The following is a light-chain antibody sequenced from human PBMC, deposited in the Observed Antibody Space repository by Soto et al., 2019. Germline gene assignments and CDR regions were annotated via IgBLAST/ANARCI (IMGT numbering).Light chain of an antibody. J-gene: IGKJ3*01. Sequence: DVVMTQSPLSLPVTLGQPASISCRSSQSLVYGRGNIYLNWFQQRPGQSPRRLIYYVSNRDSGVPDRFSGGGSGTNFTLKISRVEAEDVGVDYCMQGTHWPFTLGPGTKVDIK. CDR1: QSLVYGRGNIY. V-gene: IGKV2-30*01. CDR3: MQGTHWPFT. CDR2: YVS.